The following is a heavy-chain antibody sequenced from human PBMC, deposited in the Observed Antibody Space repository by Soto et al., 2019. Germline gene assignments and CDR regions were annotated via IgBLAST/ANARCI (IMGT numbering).Heavy chain of an antibody. CDR1: GYTFTSYG. V-gene: IGHV1-18*01. D-gene: IGHD1-26*01. CDR2: ISAYNGNT. Sequence: GASVKVSCKASGYTFTSYGISWVRQAPGQGLEWMGWISAYNGNTNYAQKLQGRVTMTTDTSTSTAYMELRSLSAEDTAVYHCAKNQGVELVPLATVDWFDPWGQGSVVTVSS. J-gene: IGHJ5*02. CDR3: AKNQGVELVPLATVDWFDP.